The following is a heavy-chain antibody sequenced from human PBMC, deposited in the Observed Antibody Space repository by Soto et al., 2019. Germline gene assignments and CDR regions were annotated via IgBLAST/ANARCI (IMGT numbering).Heavy chain of an antibody. Sequence: EVQLVESGGGLIQPGGSLRLSCAASGFTVSTYYMSWVRQAPGKGLEWVSVLYSGGGGTFYADSVKGRFTISRDNAKNTLYLQMSSLRADDTAVYYCAPMGVWGQGTTVTVSS. CDR2: LYSGGGGT. CDR3: APMGV. V-gene: IGHV3-53*01. J-gene: IGHJ6*02. CDR1: GFTVSTYY.